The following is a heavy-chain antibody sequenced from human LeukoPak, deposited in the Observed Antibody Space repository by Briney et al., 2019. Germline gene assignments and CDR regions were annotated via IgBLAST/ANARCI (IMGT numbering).Heavy chain of an antibody. CDR2: IYYSGST. J-gene: IGHJ4*02. CDR1: GGSISSGGYY. V-gene: IGHV4-30-4*08. Sequence: SETLSLTCTVSGGSISSGGYYWSWIRQHPGKGLEWIGYIYYSGSTYYNPSLKSRVTISVDTSKNQFSLKLSSVTAADTAVYYCARSMVRGVIRNWGQGTLVTVSS. D-gene: IGHD3-10*01. CDR3: ARSMVRGVIRN.